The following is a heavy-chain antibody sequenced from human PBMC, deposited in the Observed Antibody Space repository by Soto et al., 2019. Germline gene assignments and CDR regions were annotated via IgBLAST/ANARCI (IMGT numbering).Heavy chain of an antibody. CDR2: ISSTSDTI. D-gene: IGHD3-22*01. V-gene: IGHV3-48*02. CDR3: ARESVVSAGHGHYFYSYGMDV. J-gene: IGHJ6*02. Sequence: GGSLRLSCTASGFIFSNYYMNWVRQAPGKGLEWVSHISSTSDTIYYADSVKGRFTSSRDNAKSSLFLQMNSLREEDTAIYYCARESVVSAGHGHYFYSYGMDVWGQGTTVTVSS. CDR1: GFIFSNYY.